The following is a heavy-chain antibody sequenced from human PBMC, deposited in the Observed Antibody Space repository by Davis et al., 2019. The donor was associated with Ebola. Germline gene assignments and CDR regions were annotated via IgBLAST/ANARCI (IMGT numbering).Heavy chain of an antibody. CDR1: GGAFTNYA. D-gene: IGHD3-10*01. V-gene: IGHV1-69*13. CDR2: IIPIFGAA. CDR3: ARDGEWFGELLVYYYGMDV. J-gene: IGHJ6*02. Sequence: AASVKVSCKASGGAFTNYALTWVRQAPGQGLEWMGRIIPIFGAATYAPKFQGRVTITADESTSTAYMDLSSLRSDDTAVYYCARDGEWFGELLVYYYGMDVWGQGTTVTVSS.